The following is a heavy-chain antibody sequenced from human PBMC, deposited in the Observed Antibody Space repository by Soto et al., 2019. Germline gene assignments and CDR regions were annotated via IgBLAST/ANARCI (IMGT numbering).Heavy chain of an antibody. D-gene: IGHD3-3*01. J-gene: IGHJ5*02. V-gene: IGHV4-39*01. CDR1: GGSISSSSYY. CDR2: IYYSGST. CDR3: ARQLPNGPLITIHIDGSWFDP. Sequence: QLQLQESGPGLVKPSETLSLTCTVSGGSISSSSYYWGWIRQPPGKGLEWIGSIYYSGSTYYNPSLKSRVTISVDTSKNQFSLKLSSVTAADTAVYYCARQLPNGPLITIHIDGSWFDPWGQGTLVTVSS.